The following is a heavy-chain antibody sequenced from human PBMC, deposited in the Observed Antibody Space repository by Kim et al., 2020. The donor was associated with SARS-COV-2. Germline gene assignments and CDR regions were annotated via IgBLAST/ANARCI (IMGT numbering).Heavy chain of an antibody. D-gene: IGHD6-19*01. CDR1: GYSFTSYW. J-gene: IGHJ5*02. Sequence: GESLKISCKGSGYSFTSYWIGWVRQMPGKGLEWMGIIYPGDSDTRYSPSFQGQVTISADKSISTAYLQWSSLKASDTAMYYCARRRAVAGTRNWFDPWGQGTRVTVSS. CDR3: ARRRAVAGTRNWFDP. V-gene: IGHV5-51*01. CDR2: IYPGDSDT.